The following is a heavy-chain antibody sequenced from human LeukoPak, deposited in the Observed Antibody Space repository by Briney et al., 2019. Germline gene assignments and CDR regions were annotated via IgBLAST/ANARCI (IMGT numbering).Heavy chain of an antibody. J-gene: IGHJ3*02. CDR1: GFTFDDYG. CDR2: IIWNGGST. D-gene: IGHD3-22*01. Sequence: GGSLRLSCVASGFTFDDYGSSWVRQAPGKGLEWVSGIIWNGGSTGYADSVKGRFTISRDNAKKSLYLQMNSLRVEDTALYYCVRAHKYYFESSGFRAFDIWGQGTTVTVSS. V-gene: IGHV3-20*04. CDR3: VRAHKYYFESSGFRAFDI.